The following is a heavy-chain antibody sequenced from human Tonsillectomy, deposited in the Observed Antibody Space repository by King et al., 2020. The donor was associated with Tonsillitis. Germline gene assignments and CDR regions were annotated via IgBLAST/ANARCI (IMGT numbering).Heavy chain of an antibody. CDR2: IIPIVDRA. J-gene: IGHJ6*02. CDR1: GGTFSTYA. Sequence: VQLVESGAEVTMPGSAVKVSCKASGGTFSTYAISWLRQAPGQGLEWMGRIIPIVDRAKYAQKFQGRVTITADKSTSTAYMELSSLRSDDTAVYYCASEPPYTYGYGRSYYYNGMDVWGQGTTVTVSS. D-gene: IGHD5-18*01. V-gene: IGHV1-69*09. CDR3: ASEPPYTYGYGRSYYYNGMDV.